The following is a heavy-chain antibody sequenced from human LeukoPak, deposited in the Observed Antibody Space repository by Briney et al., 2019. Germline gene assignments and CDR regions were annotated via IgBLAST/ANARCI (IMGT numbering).Heavy chain of an antibody. V-gene: IGHV4-59*01. J-gene: IGHJ4*02. D-gene: IGHD3-10*01. CDR2: IYYSGST. CDR3: ARELWFGELKMYYFDY. CDR1: GGSISSYY. Sequence: SETLSLTCTVSGGSISSYYWSWMRQAPGQGLEWIGYIYYSGSTNYNPSLKSRVTISVDTSKKQFSLKLSSVTAADTAVYYCARELWFGELKMYYFDYWGQGTLVTVSS.